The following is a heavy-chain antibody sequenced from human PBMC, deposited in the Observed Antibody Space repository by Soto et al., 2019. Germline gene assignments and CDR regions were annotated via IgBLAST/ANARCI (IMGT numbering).Heavy chain of an antibody. V-gene: IGHV2-5*02. D-gene: IGHD6-6*01. CDR2: IYWDDDK. Sequence: QITLKESGPTLVKPTQTLTLTCTFSGFSLSTSGVGLGWIRQPPGKALEWLALIYWDDDKRYSPSLKSRLTITKDTSKKHVVLTMTNMDPVDTATYYCAHRRGSSSPIDYWGQGTLVTVSS. J-gene: IGHJ4*02. CDR3: AHRRGSSSPIDY. CDR1: GFSLSTSGVG.